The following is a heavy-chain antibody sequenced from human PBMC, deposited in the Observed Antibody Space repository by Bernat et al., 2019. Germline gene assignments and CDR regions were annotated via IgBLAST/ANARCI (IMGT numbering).Heavy chain of an antibody. CDR3: ARAALRALYDVGSGLHLDI. V-gene: IGHV1-69*01. CDR2: IIPIFGTA. J-gene: IGHJ3*02. CDR1: GGTFSSYA. Sequence: QVQLVQSGAEVKKPGSSVKVSCKASGGTFSSYAISWVRQAPGQGLEWMGGIIPIFGTANYAQKFQGRVTITADESTSTAYMELSSLRSEETAVDYCARAALRALYDVGSGLHLDIWGQGTMVTVSS. D-gene: IGHD3-3*01.